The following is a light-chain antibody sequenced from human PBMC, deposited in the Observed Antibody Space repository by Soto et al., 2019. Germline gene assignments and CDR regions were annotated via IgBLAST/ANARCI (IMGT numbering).Light chain of an antibody. CDR1: TSNLGGNT. CDR3: AAWDDSLNAVV. J-gene: IGLJ2*01. CDR2: TNN. Sequence: QSVLTQPPSVSGTPGHKVSISCAGSTSNLGGNTVNWYQQLPGTAPKLLLYTNNQRPSGVPARFSGSKSGTSASLAISDLRSEDEADFYCAAWDDSLNAVVFGGGTKETVL. V-gene: IGLV1-44*01.